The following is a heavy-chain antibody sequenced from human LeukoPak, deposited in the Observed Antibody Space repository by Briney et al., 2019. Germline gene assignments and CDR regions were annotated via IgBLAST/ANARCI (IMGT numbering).Heavy chain of an antibody. J-gene: IGHJ4*02. CDR2: ISSSSSYI. CDR1: GFTFSSYS. V-gene: IGHV3-21*01. D-gene: IGHD4-17*01. Sequence: PGGSLRLSCAASGFTFSSYSMNWVRQAPRKGLEWISSISSSSSYIYYADSVKGRFTISRDNAKNSLYLQMNSLRAEDTAVYYCAKHSMDYGDYVGEDYWGQGTLVTVSS. CDR3: AKHSMDYGDYVGEDY.